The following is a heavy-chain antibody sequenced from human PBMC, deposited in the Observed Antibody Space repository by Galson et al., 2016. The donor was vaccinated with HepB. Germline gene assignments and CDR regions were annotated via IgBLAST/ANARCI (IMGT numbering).Heavy chain of an antibody. D-gene: IGHD2-15*01. V-gene: IGHV4-59*01. CDR2: VGYNGDT. CDR1: GGSINNYY. Sequence: ETLSLTCTVAGGSINNYYWHWIRHPPGKGLEWVGFVGYNGDTRYNPSLRGRITISLDTPKNQFSLKLNSLTSADTAVYYCSREWSSFEFWGQGILVTVSS. CDR3: SREWSSFEF. J-gene: IGHJ4*02.